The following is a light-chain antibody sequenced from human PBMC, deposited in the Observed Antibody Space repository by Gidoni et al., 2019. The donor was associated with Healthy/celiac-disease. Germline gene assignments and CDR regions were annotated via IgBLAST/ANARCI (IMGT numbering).Light chain of an antibody. J-gene: IGKJ4*01. CDR1: QSVSSSY. Sequence: EIVLTQSPGTLSLSPGERATLSCRASQSVSSSYLAWYQQKPGQAPRLLIYGASSRATGIPDRFSDSGSGTDFTLTISRLEPEGFAVYCCQQYGSSPGLTFGGGTKVEIK. CDR3: QQYGSSPGLT. V-gene: IGKV3-20*01. CDR2: GAS.